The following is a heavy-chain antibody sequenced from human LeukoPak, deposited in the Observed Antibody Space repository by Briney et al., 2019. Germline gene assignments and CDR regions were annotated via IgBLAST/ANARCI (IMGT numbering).Heavy chain of an antibody. CDR3: ARELPPLPRGYADY. CDR2: ISSSGSTI. V-gene: IGHV3-11*01. Sequence: PGGSLRLSCAASGFTFSDYYMSWIRQAPGKGLEWVSYISSSGSTIYYADSVKGRFTISRDNAKNSLYLQMNSLRAENTAVYYCARELPPLPRGYADYWGQGTLVTVSS. D-gene: IGHD5-12*01. CDR1: GFTFSDYY. J-gene: IGHJ4*02.